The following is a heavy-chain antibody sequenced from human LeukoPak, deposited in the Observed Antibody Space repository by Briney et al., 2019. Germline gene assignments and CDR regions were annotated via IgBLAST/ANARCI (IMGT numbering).Heavy chain of an antibody. CDR3: AKALQQLADY. V-gene: IGHV3-21*04. CDR2: ISSSSRYI. Sequence: GGSLRLSCAASGFTFSSYSMNWVRQAPGKGLEWVSSISSSSRYIYYADSVKGRFTISRDNSKNTLYLQMNSLRAEDTAVYYCAKALQQLADYWGQGTLVTVSS. D-gene: IGHD6-13*01. CDR1: GFTFSSYS. J-gene: IGHJ4*02.